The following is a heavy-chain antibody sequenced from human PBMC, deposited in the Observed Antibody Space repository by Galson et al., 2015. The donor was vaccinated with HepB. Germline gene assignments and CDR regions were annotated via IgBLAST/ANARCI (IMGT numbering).Heavy chain of an antibody. J-gene: IGHJ4*02. D-gene: IGHD3-10*01. V-gene: IGHV1-69*04. CDR3: AEGFGELSFDR. Sequence: SVKVSCKASGGTFSSYAVNWVRQAPGQGLEWMGRTIPTLGTTNFAQKFQGRVTITADKSTRTAYMELSSLRSEDTAVYYCAEGFGELSFDRWGQGTLVTVSS. CDR2: TIPTLGTT. CDR1: GGTFSSYA.